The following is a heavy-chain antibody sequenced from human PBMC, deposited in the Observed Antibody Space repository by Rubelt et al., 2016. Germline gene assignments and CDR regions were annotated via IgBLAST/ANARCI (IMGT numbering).Heavy chain of an antibody. CDR3: AGGRRGSSSWLGRDYYGMDV. Sequence: QVQLQQWGAGLLKPSETLSLTCAVYGGSFSGYYWSWIRQPPGKGLEWIGEINHSGSTTYNPSLKSRVTISVDTSKNQFSLKLSSVTAADTAVYYCAGGRRGSSSWLGRDYYGMDVWGQGTTVTVSS. CDR2: INHSGST. J-gene: IGHJ6*02. V-gene: IGHV4-34*01. D-gene: IGHD6-13*01. CDR1: GGSFSGYY.